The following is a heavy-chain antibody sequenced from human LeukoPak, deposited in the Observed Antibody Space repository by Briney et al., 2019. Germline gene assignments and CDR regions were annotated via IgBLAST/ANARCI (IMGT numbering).Heavy chain of an antibody. Sequence: PSGTLSLTCAVSGGSISSSNWWSWVRQPPGKGLEWIGEIYHSGSTNYNPSLKSRVTISVDRSKNQFSLKLSSVTAADTAVYYCARDALERYCSSTSCYTGWFDPWGQGTLVTVSS. CDR1: GGSISSSNW. CDR2: IYHSGST. CDR3: ARDALERYCSSTSCYTGWFDP. D-gene: IGHD2-2*02. J-gene: IGHJ5*02. V-gene: IGHV4-4*02.